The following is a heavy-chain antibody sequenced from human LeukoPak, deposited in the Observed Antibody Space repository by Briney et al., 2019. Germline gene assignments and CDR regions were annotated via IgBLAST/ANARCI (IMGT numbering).Heavy chain of an antibody. CDR2: IYHSGST. J-gene: IGHJ3*02. CDR1: GGSISSSGYS. CDR3: ARDGYGGNGFDAFDI. Sequence: PSETLSLTCAISGGSISSSGYSWSWIRQPPGKGLEWIGYIYHSGSTYYDPSLKSRVTISVDTSKNQFSLKLSSVTAADTAVYYCARDGYGGNGFDAFDIWGQGTMVTVSS. V-gene: IGHV4-30-2*01. D-gene: IGHD4-23*01.